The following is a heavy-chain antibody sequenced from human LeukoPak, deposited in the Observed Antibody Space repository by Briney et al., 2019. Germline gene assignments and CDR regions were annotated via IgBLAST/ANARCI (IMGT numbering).Heavy chain of an antibody. D-gene: IGHD3-10*01. CDR1: GYSFTSYW. J-gene: IGHJ3*02. V-gene: IGHV3-23*01. CDR3: AKGRLLWFGELLSAFDI. Sequence: GESLKISCKGSGYSFTSYWIGWVRQAPGKGLEWVSAISGSGGSTYYADSVKGRFTISRDNSKNTLYLQMNSLRAEDTAVYYCAKGRLLWFGELLSAFDIWGQGTMVTVSS. CDR2: ISGSGGST.